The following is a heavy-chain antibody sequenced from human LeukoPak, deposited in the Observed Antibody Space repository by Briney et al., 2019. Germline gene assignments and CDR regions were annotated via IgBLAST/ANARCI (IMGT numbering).Heavy chain of an antibody. V-gene: IGHV1-18*01. D-gene: IGHD2-2*01. J-gene: IGHJ6*02. CDR1: GYTFTSYG. CDR3: ARDHEPKYIVVVPYYYYGMDV. CDR2: ISAYNGNT. Sequence: GASVTVSCKASGYTFTSYGISWVRQAPGQGLEWMGWISAYNGNTNYAQKLQGRVTMTTDTSTSTAYMELRSLRSDDTAVYYCARDHEPKYIVVVPYYYYGMDVWGQGTTVTVSS.